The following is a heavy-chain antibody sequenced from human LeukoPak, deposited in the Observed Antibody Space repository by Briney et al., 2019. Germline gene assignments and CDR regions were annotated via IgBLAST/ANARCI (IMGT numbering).Heavy chain of an antibody. D-gene: IGHD3-10*01. CDR2: IYSNGHI. CDR3: ARRHYGSGNIDS. J-gene: IGHJ4*02. Sequence: SETLSLTCSVSSDSVSSSSYLWVWVRQPPGKGLEWIGDIYSNGHISYNPSLKSRAAISVDTSKNQFSLNLSSVTAADTALYYCARRHYGSGNIDSWGQGTLVTVSS. V-gene: IGHV4-39*01. CDR1: SDSVSSSSYL.